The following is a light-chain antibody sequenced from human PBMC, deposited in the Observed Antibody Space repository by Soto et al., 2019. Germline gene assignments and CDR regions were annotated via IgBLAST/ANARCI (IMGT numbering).Light chain of an antibody. V-gene: IGKV3-15*01. CDR1: QSVSSN. Sequence: EIVMTQSPATLSVSPGERATLSCRASQSVSSNLAWYQQKPGQAPRLLIYGASTRATGIPARFSGSGPGTEFTVTISSLQSEDFAVYYCQQYHNWPRTFGQGTKVDIK. CDR3: QQYHNWPRT. J-gene: IGKJ1*01. CDR2: GAS.